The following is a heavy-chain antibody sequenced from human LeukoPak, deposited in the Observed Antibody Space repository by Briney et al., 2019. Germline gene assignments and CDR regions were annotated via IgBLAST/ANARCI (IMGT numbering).Heavy chain of an antibody. J-gene: IGHJ3*02. CDR2: INHSGST. D-gene: IGHD2-2*01. Sequence: PSETLSLTCAVYGVSFSGYYWSWIRQPPGKGLEWIGEINHSGSTNYNPSLKSRVTISVDKSKNQFSLKLSSVTAADTAVYYCARSPGGPDDAFDIWGQGTMVTVSS. V-gene: IGHV4-34*01. CDR1: GVSFSGYY. CDR3: ARSPGGPDDAFDI.